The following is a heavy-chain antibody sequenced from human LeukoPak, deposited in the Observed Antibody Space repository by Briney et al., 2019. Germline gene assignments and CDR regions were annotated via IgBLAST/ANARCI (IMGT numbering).Heavy chain of an antibody. CDR3: AKDAKKYSSAWYEDY. CDR1: GFTFSSYG. Sequence: PGGSLRLSCAASGFTFSSYGMHWVRQAPGKGLEWVAFIRYDGSNKNFVDSVKGRFTISRDNSKNTLYLQMSSLRAEDTAVYYCAKDAKKYSSAWYEDYWGQGTLVTVSS. J-gene: IGHJ4*02. CDR2: IRYDGSNK. D-gene: IGHD6-19*01. V-gene: IGHV3-30*02.